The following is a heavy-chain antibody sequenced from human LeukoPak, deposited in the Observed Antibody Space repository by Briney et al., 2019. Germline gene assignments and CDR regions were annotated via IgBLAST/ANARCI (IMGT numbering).Heavy chain of an antibody. J-gene: IGHJ4*02. CDR2: IYYSGST. CDR1: GGSISSYY. Sequence: SETLSLTCTVSGGSISSYYWSWIRQPPGKGLEWIGYIYYSGSTNYNPSLKSRVTISVDKSKNQFSLKLSSVTAADTAVYYCARDEAFGSGSYGFDYWGQGTLVTVSS. D-gene: IGHD1-26*01. CDR3: ARDEAFGSGSYGFDY. V-gene: IGHV4-59*12.